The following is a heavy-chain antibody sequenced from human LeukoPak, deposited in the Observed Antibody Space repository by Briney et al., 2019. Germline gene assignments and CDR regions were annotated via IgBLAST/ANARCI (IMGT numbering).Heavy chain of an antibody. CDR3: ARDSTRFYGDYGRVDAFDI. CDR2: INAGNGHT. Sequence: ASVNVSCKASGYTFTSYYMHWVRQAPGQRLEWIGWINAGNGHTRYSQEFQGRITFTRDTSASTTYMEMRGLRYEDMAIYYCARDSTRFYGDYGRVDAFDIWGQGTMVTVSS. D-gene: IGHD4-17*01. J-gene: IGHJ3*02. CDR1: GYTFTSYY. V-gene: IGHV1-3*03.